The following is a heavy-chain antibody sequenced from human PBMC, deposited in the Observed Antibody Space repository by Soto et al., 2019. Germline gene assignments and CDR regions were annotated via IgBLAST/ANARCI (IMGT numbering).Heavy chain of an antibody. V-gene: IGHV3-23*01. Sequence: GGSLRLSCAASGFTFSAYAMTGVRQAPGKGLEWVSALTPGGETTYYIDSVKGRFTISRDNAKHTLFLQMNSLTAADTAVYYYAILDSSTLYTGSYVDHWGTGTLVSASS. D-gene: IGHD6-6*01. CDR2: LTPGGETT. CDR3: AILDSSTLYTGSYVDH. CDR1: GFTFSAYA. J-gene: IGHJ4*02.